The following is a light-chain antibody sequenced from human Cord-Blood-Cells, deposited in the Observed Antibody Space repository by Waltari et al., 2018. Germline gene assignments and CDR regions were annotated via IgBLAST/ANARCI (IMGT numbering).Light chain of an antibody. CDR1: SSDAGGYNY. V-gene: IGLV2-8*01. CDR2: EVS. J-gene: IGLJ1*01. Sequence: QSALTQPPSASGSPGQSVTIPCTGTSSDAGGYNYVSWYQQHPGKAPKLMIYEVSKRPSGVPDRFSGSKSGNTASLTVSGLQAEDEADYYCSSYAGSNNVFGTGTKVTVL. CDR3: SSYAGSNNV.